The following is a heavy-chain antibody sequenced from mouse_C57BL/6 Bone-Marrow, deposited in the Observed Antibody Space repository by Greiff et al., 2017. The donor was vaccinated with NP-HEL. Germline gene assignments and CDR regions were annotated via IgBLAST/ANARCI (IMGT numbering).Heavy chain of an antibody. CDR2: IFPGSGNT. J-gene: IGHJ3*01. D-gene: IGHD1-1*01. Sequence: VQLQQSGPELVKPGASVKMSCKASGYTFTDYVISWVKQRTGQGLEWIGEIFPGSGNTYYNEKFKGKATLTADKSSITAYMHLSSLTSEDSAVYFCARGGYGTFAYWGQGTLVTVSA. CDR1: GYTFTDYV. V-gene: IGHV1-77*01. CDR3: ARGGYGTFAY.